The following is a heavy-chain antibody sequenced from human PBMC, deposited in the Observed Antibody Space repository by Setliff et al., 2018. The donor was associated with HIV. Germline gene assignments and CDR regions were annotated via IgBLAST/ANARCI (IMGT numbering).Heavy chain of an antibody. CDR2: IYYTGST. CDR3: ARSDLDNGSGYFDYYSYYMDV. CDR1: GGSIISSTFY. D-gene: IGHD3-22*01. V-gene: IGHV4-39*01. J-gene: IGHJ6*03. Sequence: PSETLSLTCAVSGGSIISSTFYWGWIRQPPGKGLEWIGTIYYTGSTYYNPSLKSRVTISVDTSKNQFSLKLRSVTAADTAIYYCARSDLDNGSGYFDYYSYYMDVWGRGTTVTVSS.